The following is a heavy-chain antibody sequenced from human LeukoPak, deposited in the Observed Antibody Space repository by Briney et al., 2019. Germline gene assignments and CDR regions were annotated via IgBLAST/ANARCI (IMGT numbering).Heavy chain of an antibody. CDR2: IYHTGTT. CDR1: GGSISSYY. Sequence: SETLSLTCTVSGGSISSYYWSWIRQPAGKGLEWIGEIYHTGTTNYNPSLKSRVTISVDKSKNQFSLKVTSVTAADTAVYYCARHIGILGLRGFDYWGQGTLVTVSS. D-gene: IGHD1-14*01. J-gene: IGHJ4*02. V-gene: IGHV4-59*08. CDR3: ARHIGILGLRGFDY.